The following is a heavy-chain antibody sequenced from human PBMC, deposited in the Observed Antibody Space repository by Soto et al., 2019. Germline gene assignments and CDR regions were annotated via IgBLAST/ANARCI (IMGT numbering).Heavy chain of an antibody. Sequence: GGSLRLSCAASGFTFSSYWMHWVRQAPGKGLVWVSRINSDGSSTSYADSVKGRFTISRDNAKNTLYLQMNSLRAEDTAVYYCARAPVGAVEYDYWGQGTLVTVSS. CDR2: INSDGSST. J-gene: IGHJ4*02. CDR3: ARAPVGAVEYDY. CDR1: GFTFSSYW. V-gene: IGHV3-74*01. D-gene: IGHD1-26*01.